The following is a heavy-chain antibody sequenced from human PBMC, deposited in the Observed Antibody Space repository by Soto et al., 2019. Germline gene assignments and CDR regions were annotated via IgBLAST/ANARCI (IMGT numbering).Heavy chain of an antibody. V-gene: IGHV4-4*02. CDR2: IYHSGST. CDR3: ARKGYYDSSGYSFDY. Sequence: SETLSLTCAVSGGSISSTNWWNWVRQSPGKGLEWIGEIYHSGSTNYNPSLKSRVTISVDKSKNQFSLKLSSVTAADTAVYYCARKGYYDSSGYSFDYWGQGTLVTFS. J-gene: IGHJ4*02. D-gene: IGHD3-22*01. CDR1: GGSISSTNW.